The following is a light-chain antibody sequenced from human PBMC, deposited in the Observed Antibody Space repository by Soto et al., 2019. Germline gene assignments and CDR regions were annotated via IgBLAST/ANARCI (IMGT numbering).Light chain of an antibody. Sequence: QSALTQPASVSGSPGQSITISFTGTSSDVGGYNYVSWYQHHPGKAPKLMIYDVSSRPSGVSYRFSGYKSGNTASLTISGLQAEDEADYYCSSYTSSTTEVFGTGTKLTVL. J-gene: IGLJ1*01. CDR2: DVS. CDR3: SSYTSSTTEV. CDR1: SSDVGGYNY. V-gene: IGLV2-14*03.